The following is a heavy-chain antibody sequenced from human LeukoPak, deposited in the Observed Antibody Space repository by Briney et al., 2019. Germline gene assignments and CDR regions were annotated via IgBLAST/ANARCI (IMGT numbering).Heavy chain of an antibody. CDR3: AREIVGDAFDI. CDR2: IYYSGST. D-gene: IGHD1-26*01. V-gene: IGHV4-30-4*08. Sequence: SETLSLTCTVSGGSISSGDYYWSWIRQPPGKGLEWIGYIYYSGSTYYNPSLKSRVTISVDTSKNQFSLKLSSVTAADTAVYYCAREIVGDAFDIWGQGTMVTVSS. J-gene: IGHJ3*02. CDR1: GGSISSGDYY.